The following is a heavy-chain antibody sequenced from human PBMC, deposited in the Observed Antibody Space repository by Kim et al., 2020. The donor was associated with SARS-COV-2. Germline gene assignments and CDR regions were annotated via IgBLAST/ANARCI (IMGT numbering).Heavy chain of an antibody. CDR3: AKDRNPESWYGSYYYYGMDV. D-gene: IGHD6-13*01. CDR1: GFTFSSYA. CDR2: ISGSGGST. Sequence: GGSLRLSCAASGFTFSSYAMSWVRQAPGKGLEWVSAISGSGGSTYYADSVKGRFTISRDNSKNTLYLQMNSLRAEDTAVYYCAKDRNPESWYGSYYYYGMDVWGQGTTVTVSS. J-gene: IGHJ6*02. V-gene: IGHV3-23*01.